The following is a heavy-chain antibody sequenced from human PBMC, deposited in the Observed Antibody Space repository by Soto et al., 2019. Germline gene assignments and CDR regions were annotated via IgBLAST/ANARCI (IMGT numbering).Heavy chain of an antibody. CDR3: TRANWYSEY. CDR2: IYYNGNT. V-gene: IGHV4-59*11. CDR1: GGSISNHY. Sequence: QVQLQESGPGLVKPSETLSLTCTVSGGSISNHYWSWIRQSPGKGLEWIGYIYYNGNTNYNPSLKSRVTMSVDTSRHQISLKLTSVTAADAAGYYCTRANWYSEYWGQGTLVTVSS. D-gene: IGHD7-27*01. J-gene: IGHJ4*02.